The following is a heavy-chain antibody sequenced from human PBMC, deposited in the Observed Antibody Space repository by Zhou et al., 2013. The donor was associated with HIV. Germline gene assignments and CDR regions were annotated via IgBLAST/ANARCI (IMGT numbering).Heavy chain of an antibody. V-gene: IGHV1-69*05. CDR3: ASSDTCSGGSCYLGRWFDP. Sequence: QVQLVQSGSEVKEPGSSVKVSCKASGGTFSSYAISWVRQAPGQGLEWMGGIIPIFGTANYAQKFQGRVTITTDESTSTAYMELSSLRSEDTAVYYCASSDTCSGGSCYLGRWFDPWGQGTLVTVSS. CDR1: GGTFSSYA. CDR2: IIPIFGTA. J-gene: IGHJ5*02. D-gene: IGHD2-15*01.